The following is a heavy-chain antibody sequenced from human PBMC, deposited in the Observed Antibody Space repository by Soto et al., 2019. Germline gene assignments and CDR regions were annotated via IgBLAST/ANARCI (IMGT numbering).Heavy chain of an antibody. CDR1: GYKFTSNW. CDR2: IYPGDSDT. Sequence: PGESLKLSCKGSGYKFTSNWIVWVRQMPGKGLEWMGIIYPGDSDTRYSPSFQGQVTISADKSISTAYLQWSSLKASDTAMYYCATASGHYFDYWGQGTLVTVSS. J-gene: IGHJ4*02. D-gene: IGHD6-25*01. V-gene: IGHV5-51*01. CDR3: ATASGHYFDY.